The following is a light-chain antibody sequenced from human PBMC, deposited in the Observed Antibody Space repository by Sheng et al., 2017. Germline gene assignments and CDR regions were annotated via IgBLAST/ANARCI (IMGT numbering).Light chain of an antibody. V-gene: IGKV1-5*03. CDR3: QQYNSY. Sequence: DIQMTQSPSTLSASVGDRVTISCRASQTIGHYLTWYQQKPGKVPKLLIYSASTLASGVPSRFSGSRSGTEFTITISSLQPDDFATYYCQQYNSYFGPGTKVDIK. J-gene: IGKJ3*01. CDR2: SAS. CDR1: QTIGHY.